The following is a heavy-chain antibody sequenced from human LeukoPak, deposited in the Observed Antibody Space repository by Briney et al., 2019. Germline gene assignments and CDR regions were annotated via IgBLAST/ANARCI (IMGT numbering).Heavy chain of an antibody. CDR3: ARGRGPVYYYNMDV. V-gene: IGHV3-53*01. Sequence: GGSLRLSCVASGFSVDSNYMTWVRQAPGRGLEWVSVLYSGGNTYYADSVKGRFTISRDNAKNSLYLQMNSLRAEDTAVYYCARGRGPVYYYNMDVWGKGTTVAVSS. CDR1: GFSVDSNY. J-gene: IGHJ6*03. D-gene: IGHD3-10*01. CDR2: LYSGGNT.